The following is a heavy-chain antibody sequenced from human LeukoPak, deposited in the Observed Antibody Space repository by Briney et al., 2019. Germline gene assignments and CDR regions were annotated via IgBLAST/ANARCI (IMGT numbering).Heavy chain of an antibody. Sequence: PSETLSLTCTVSGGSISSYYWSWIRQPPGKGLEWIGYIYYSGSTNYNPSLKSRVTISVDTFKNQFSLKLSSVTAADTAVYYCAREYYDILTGYRRFDLWGRGTLVTVSS. CDR2: IYYSGST. V-gene: IGHV4-59*01. CDR1: GGSISSYY. J-gene: IGHJ2*01. D-gene: IGHD3-9*01. CDR3: AREYYDILTGYRRFDL.